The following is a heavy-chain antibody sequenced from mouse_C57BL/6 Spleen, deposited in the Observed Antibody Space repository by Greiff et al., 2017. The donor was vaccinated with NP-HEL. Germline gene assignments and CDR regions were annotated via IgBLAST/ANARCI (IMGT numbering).Heavy chain of an antibody. CDR2: ISSGSSTI. V-gene: IGHV5-17*01. J-gene: IGHJ4*01. D-gene: IGHD1-1*01. CDR1: GFTFSDYG. CDR3: ARQGTTVVGAMDY. Sequence: EVMLVESGGGLVKPGGSLKLSCAASGFTFSDYGMHWVRQAPEKGLEWVAYISSGSSTIYYADTVKGRFTISRDNAKNTLFLQMTSLRSEDTAMYYCARQGTTVVGAMDYWGQGTSVTVSS.